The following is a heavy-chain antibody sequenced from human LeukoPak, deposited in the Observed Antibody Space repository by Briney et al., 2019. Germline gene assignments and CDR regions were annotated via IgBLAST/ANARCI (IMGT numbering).Heavy chain of an antibody. CDR3: ARASRMGAVFDS. V-gene: IGHV3-21*01. J-gene: IGHJ4*02. CDR1: GFTFSSYD. D-gene: IGHD3-16*01. CDR2: ISGSRNYI. Sequence: PGGSLRLSCAASGFTFSSYDMNWVRQAPGKGPEWVSSISGSRNYIYYADSIKGRFTICRDNAKNSLYLQMNSLRAEDTAVYYCARASRMGAVFDSWGQGALVTVSS.